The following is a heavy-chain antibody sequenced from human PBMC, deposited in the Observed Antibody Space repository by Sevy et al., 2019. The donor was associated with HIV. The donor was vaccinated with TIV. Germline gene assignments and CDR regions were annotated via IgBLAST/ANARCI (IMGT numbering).Heavy chain of an antibody. V-gene: IGHV3-21*01. CDR3: VREGGSGWYNFDY. CDR2: ISSSTNYI. D-gene: IGHD6-19*01. J-gene: IGHJ4*02. Sequence: GGSLRLSRAASGFTFSSYSMDWVRQAPGKGLEWVSSISSSTNYIYYADSVKGRFTISRDNAKNSLFLQMNSLRAEDTAVYYCVREGGSGWYNFDYWGQGTLVTVSS. CDR1: GFTFSSYS.